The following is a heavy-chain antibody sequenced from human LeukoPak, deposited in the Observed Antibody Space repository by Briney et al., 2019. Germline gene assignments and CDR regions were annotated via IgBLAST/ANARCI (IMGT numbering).Heavy chain of an antibody. CDR2: VYYSGST. J-gene: IGHJ4*02. CDR1: GGSISSYY. V-gene: IGHV4-59*08. CDR3: ASLTTPSYYDFWSGYYELDY. Sequence: SETLSLTCTVSGGSISSYYWSWIRQPPGKGLEWIGYVYYSGSTNYNPSLKSRVTISVDTSKNQFSLKLSSVTAADTAVYYCASLTTPSYYDFWSGYYELDYWGQGTLVTVS. D-gene: IGHD3-3*01.